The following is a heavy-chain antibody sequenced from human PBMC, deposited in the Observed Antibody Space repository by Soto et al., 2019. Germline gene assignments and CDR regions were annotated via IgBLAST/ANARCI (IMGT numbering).Heavy chain of an antibody. Sequence: QVQLVESGGGLVQPERSLRLSCAASGFTFTNYIFHWVRQAPGKGLEWVAVISYDGSSSYYADSVKGRFTISRDNSRNTLYLQMNSLRDEDTAVYSCARGRAVLYNFAYWGRGTLVTVSS. CDR3: ARGRAVLYNFAY. CDR2: ISYDGSSS. CDR1: GFTFTNYI. D-gene: IGHD2-2*02. J-gene: IGHJ4*02. V-gene: IGHV3-30-3*01.